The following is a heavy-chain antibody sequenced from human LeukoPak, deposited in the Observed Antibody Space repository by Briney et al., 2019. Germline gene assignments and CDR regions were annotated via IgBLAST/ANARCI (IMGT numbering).Heavy chain of an antibody. Sequence: GGSLRLSCTASGFTLRSSVMSWVRQAPGKGLEWVSAISGSGGSTYYADSVKGRFTISRDNSKNTLYLQMNSLRAEDTAVYYCAKDRMIVVVTTFDPWGQGTLVTVSS. V-gene: IGHV3-23*01. CDR3: AKDRMIVVVTTFDP. CDR2: ISGSGGST. CDR1: GFTLRSSV. J-gene: IGHJ5*02. D-gene: IGHD3-22*01.